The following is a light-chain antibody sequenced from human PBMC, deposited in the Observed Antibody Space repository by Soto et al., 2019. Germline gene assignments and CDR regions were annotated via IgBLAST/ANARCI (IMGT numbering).Light chain of an antibody. CDR3: QKYDSPPRT. Sequence: DIQMTQSPSSLSASVGDRVTISCRASQGIGNFLAWYQQKPGTVPKLLIYAASILQSGVPSRFSGSDSGTDFALTISSLQPEDVATYYCQKYDSPPRTFGQGTKVEL. CDR1: QGIGNF. J-gene: IGKJ1*01. V-gene: IGKV1-27*01. CDR2: AAS.